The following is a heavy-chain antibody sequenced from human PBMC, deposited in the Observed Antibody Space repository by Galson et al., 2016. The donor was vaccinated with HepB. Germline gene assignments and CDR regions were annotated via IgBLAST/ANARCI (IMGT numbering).Heavy chain of an antibody. CDR2: MKEDGSDK. V-gene: IGHV3-7*03. D-gene: IGHD4-23*01. CDR1: GFSLSKHW. CDR3: ARIAYGGNGPFAI. J-gene: IGHJ3*02. Sequence: SLRLSCAASGFSLSKHWMNWVRQAPGKGLEWLANMKEDGSDKYYVASVKGRFTISRDNGKNSLYLQMSSLRDEDTAVYYCARIAYGGNGPFAIWGQGTMVTVSS.